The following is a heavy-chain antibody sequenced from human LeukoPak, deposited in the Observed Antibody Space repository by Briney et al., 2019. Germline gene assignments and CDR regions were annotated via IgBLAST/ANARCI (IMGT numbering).Heavy chain of an antibody. D-gene: IGHD3-3*01. V-gene: IGHV4-39*01. Sequence: PSETLSLTCTVSGGSIGSSSYYWGWIRQPPGKGLEWIGSIYYSGSTYYNPSLKSRVTISVDTSKNQFSLKLSSVTAADTAVYYCARTYYDFWSGYFRGYYFDYWGQGTLVTVSS. CDR3: ARTYYDFWSGYFRGYYFDY. CDR1: GGSIGSSSYY. J-gene: IGHJ4*02. CDR2: IYYSGST.